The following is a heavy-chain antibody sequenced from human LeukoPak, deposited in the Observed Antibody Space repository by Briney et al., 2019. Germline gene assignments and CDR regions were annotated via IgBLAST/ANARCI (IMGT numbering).Heavy chain of an antibody. CDR1: GFTFSDHY. V-gene: IGHV3-72*01. CDR2: VRNKPNTYTT. CDR3: TRVRHGDYFDY. J-gene: IGHJ4*02. Sequence: GGSLRLSCAASGFTFSDHYMDWVRQAPGKGLEWVGRVRNKPNTYTTDYAAPVKGRFTISRDDSKNSLYLQMNSLKTEDTAVYYCTRVRHGDYFDYWGQGTLVTVPS. D-gene: IGHD4-17*01.